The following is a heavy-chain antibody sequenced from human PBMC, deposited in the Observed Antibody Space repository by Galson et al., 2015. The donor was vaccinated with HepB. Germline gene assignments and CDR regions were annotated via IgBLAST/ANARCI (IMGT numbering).Heavy chain of an antibody. D-gene: IGHD5-12*01. J-gene: IGHJ4*02. CDR1: GFSFSDYY. V-gene: IGHV3-23*01. CDR2: VSGGGDIT. CDR3: ATSGYSGYDRPQ. Sequence: SLRLSCAVSGFSFSDYYMSWIRQAPGKGLEWVSVVSGGGDITFYADSVRGRFTTSRDNSKNTLFLQMNSLRAEDTVMYFCATSGYSGYDRPQWGQGTLVTVSS.